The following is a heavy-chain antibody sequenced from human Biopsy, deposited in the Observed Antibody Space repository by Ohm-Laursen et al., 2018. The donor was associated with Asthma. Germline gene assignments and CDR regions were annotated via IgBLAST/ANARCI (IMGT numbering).Heavy chain of an antibody. CDR2: TNSGFGTT. CDR3: ARKAGSCISRTCYSLDF. Sequence: GASVKVSCKSLGGTFNTYVIGWVRQAPGQGLEWLGGTNSGFGTTTYPQKFQDRVTITADDSTSTVYMELSSLRSEDTAVYYCARKAGSCISRTCYSLDFWGQGTLVTVSS. J-gene: IGHJ4*02. CDR1: GGTFNTYV. V-gene: IGHV1-69*13. D-gene: IGHD2-2*01.